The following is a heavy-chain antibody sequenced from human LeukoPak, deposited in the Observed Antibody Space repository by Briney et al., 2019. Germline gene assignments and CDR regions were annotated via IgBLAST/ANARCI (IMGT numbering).Heavy chain of an antibody. Sequence: SETLSLTCTVSGGSISNSSYYWGWIRQPPGKGLEWIGSIYYSGSTYYNPSLKSRVTISVDTSKNQFSLKLSSVTAADTAVYYCTRVRLQLERRSVDHWFDPWGQGTLVTVSS. D-gene: IGHD1-1*01. CDR1: GGSISNSSYY. CDR3: TRVRLQLERRSVDHWFDP. J-gene: IGHJ5*02. CDR2: IYYSGST. V-gene: IGHV4-39*07.